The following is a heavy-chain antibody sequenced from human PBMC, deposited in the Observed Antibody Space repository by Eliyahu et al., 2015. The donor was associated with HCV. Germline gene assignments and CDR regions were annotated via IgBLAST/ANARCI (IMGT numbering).Heavy chain of an antibody. D-gene: IGHD4-17*01. Sequence: EVQLVESGGGLVEPGGSLKLSCAASGFTFSSAWMSWVRQAPGKGLEWGGRIRNKADGGTTDYTAPVKDRFTISRDDSKDMLFLQMNSLKTEDTAVYFCTVYKDSDNHYGKIDYWGQGALVTVSS. CDR2: IRNKADGGTT. CDR3: TVYKDSDNHYGKIDY. CDR1: GFTFSSAW. J-gene: IGHJ4*02. V-gene: IGHV3-15*01.